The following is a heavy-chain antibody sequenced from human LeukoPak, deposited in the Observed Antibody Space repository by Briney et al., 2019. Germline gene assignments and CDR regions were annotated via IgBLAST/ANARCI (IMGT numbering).Heavy chain of an antibody. CDR1: GGTFSSYA. D-gene: IGHD1-26*01. J-gene: IGHJ5*02. CDR2: IIPIFGTA. V-gene: IGHV1-69*01. Sequence: SVKVSCKASGGTFSSYAISWVRQAPGEGLEWMGGIIPIFGTANYAQKFQGRVTITADEYTSTAYMELSSLRSEDTAVYYCARGDGGATNWFDPWGQGTLVTVSS. CDR3: ARGDGGATNWFDP.